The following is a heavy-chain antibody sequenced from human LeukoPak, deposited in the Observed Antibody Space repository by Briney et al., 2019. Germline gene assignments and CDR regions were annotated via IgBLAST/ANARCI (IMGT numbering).Heavy chain of an antibody. CDR1: GFTFNSYA. D-gene: IGHD2-15*01. V-gene: IGHV3-48*04. CDR2: ISSSGRTI. J-gene: IGHJ4*02. Sequence: PGGSLRLSCAASGFTFNSYAMSWVRQAPGKGLEWVSYISSSGRTIYYADSVKGRFTISRDNAKNSLYLQMNSLRAEDTAVYYCARDLEGYCSGGSCYAAGSDYWGQGTLVTVSS. CDR3: ARDLEGYCSGGSCYAAGSDY.